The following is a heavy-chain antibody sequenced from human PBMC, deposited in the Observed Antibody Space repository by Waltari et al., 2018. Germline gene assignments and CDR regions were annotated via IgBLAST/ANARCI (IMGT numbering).Heavy chain of an antibody. CDR3: GGRGYSYGNWFDP. CDR1: GGSFSGYY. D-gene: IGHD5-18*01. J-gene: IGHJ5*02. Sequence: QVQLQQWGAGLLKPSETLSLTCAVYGGSFSGYYWSWIRQPPGKGLEWIGEINHSGSTNYNPSLKGRVTISVDTSKNQFSLKLSSVTAADTAVYYCGGRGYSYGNWFDPWGQGTLVTVSS. CDR2: INHSGST. V-gene: IGHV4-34*01.